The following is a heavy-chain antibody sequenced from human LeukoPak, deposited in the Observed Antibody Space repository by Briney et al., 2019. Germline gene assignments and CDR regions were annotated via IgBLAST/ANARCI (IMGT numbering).Heavy chain of an antibody. J-gene: IGHJ4*02. V-gene: IGHV4-4*02. CDR1: GGSISSSNW. Sequence: SETLSLTCAVSGGSISSSNWWSWVRQPPGKGLEWIGEIYHSGSTNYNPSLKSRVTISVDTSKNQFSLKLSSVTAADTAVYYCARRPGRTGYHPSFYFDYWGQGALVTVSS. CDR3: ARRPGRTGYHPSFYFDY. D-gene: IGHD3/OR15-3a*01. CDR2: IYHSGST.